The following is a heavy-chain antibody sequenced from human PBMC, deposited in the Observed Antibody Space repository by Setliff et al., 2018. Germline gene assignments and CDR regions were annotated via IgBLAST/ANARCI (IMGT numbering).Heavy chain of an antibody. V-gene: IGHV4-34*01. CDR1: GASFSDYY. Sequence: PSETLSLTCTVYGASFSDYYWGWIRQPPGKGLEWIAEINHSGSTNYNPSLKSRVTISVDTSKNQFSLKLSSVTAADTAVYYCRFRSGYYKNDYWGQGTLVTSPQ. D-gene: IGHD3-3*01. CDR3: RFRSGYYKNDY. CDR2: INHSGST. J-gene: IGHJ4*01.